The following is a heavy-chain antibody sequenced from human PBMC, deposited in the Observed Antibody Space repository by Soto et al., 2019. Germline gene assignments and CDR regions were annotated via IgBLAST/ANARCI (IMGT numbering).Heavy chain of an antibody. CDR2: IYYSGIT. D-gene: IGHD3-3*01. CDR1: GGSISSYY. J-gene: IGHJ5*02. CDR3: ARDHRFMNWFDP. V-gene: IGHV4-59*01. Sequence: SETLSLTCTVSGGSISSYYWSWIRQPPGKGLEWIGFIYYSGITNYNPSLKSRVTISVDTSKNQFSLKLSSVTVADTAVYYCARDHRFMNWFDPWGQGTLVTVSS.